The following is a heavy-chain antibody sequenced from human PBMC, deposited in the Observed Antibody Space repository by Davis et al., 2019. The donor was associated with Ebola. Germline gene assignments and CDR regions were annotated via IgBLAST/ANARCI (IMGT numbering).Heavy chain of an antibody. Sequence: GGSLRLSCAASGFTFSSYSMNWVRQAPGKGLEWVSYISSRRSTLYYADSVKGRFTISRDNAKNSLYLQMNSLRAEDTAVYYCARDSRAILFDYWGQGTLVTVSS. CDR2: ISSRRSTL. V-gene: IGHV3-48*04. D-gene: IGHD2-21*01. J-gene: IGHJ4*02. CDR3: ARDSRAILFDY. CDR1: GFTFSSYS.